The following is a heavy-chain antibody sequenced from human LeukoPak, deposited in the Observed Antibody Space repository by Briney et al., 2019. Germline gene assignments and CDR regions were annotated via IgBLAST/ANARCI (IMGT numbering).Heavy chain of an antibody. V-gene: IGHV4-59*12. CDR1: GGSISSYY. CDR3: ARLMTTVTLYYYYYMDV. CDR2: IYSSGST. D-gene: IGHD4-17*01. Sequence: SETLSLTCTVSGGSISSYYWSWIRQPPGKGLEWIGYIYSSGSTKYNPSLKSRVTISVDTSKNQFSLKLSSVTAADTAVYYCARLMTTVTLYYYYYMDVWGKGTAVTISS. J-gene: IGHJ6*03.